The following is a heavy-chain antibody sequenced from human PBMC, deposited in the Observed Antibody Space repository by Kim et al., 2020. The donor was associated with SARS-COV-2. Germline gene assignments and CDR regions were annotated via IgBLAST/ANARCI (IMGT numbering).Heavy chain of an antibody. CDR3: ARGRFLEWDDY. Sequence: YHNPSPQSRVTISVDTSKNQFSLKLSSVTAADTAVYYCARGRFLEWDDYWGQGTLVTVSS. J-gene: IGHJ4*02. V-gene: IGHV4-31*02. D-gene: IGHD3-3*01.